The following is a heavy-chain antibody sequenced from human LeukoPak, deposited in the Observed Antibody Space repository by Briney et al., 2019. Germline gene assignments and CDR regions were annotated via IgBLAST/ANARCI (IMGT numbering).Heavy chain of an antibody. Sequence: GGSLRLSCAASGLTFSSHWMHWVRQAPGKGLVWVSRITNDGSSTTYADSVKGRFTISRDNAKNMLYLQVNSLRAEDTAVYYCAAQQRGNPAYWGQGTLVTVSS. J-gene: IGHJ4*02. CDR1: GLTFSSHW. D-gene: IGHD1-14*01. CDR3: AAQQRGNPAY. CDR2: ITNDGSST. V-gene: IGHV3-74*01.